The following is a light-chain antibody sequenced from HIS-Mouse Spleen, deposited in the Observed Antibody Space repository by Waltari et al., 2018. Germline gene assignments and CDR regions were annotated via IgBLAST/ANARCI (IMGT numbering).Light chain of an antibody. J-gene: IGKJ2*01. CDR3: QQYYSTPYT. CDR2: WAS. CDR1: QSVLYSSNNKNY. Sequence: DIVMTQSPDSLDVYLGERATINCKSSQSVLYSSNNKNYLAWYQQKPGQPPKLLIYWASTRESGVPDRFSGSGSGTDFTLTISSLQAEDVAVYYCQQYYSTPYTFGQGTKLEIK. V-gene: IGKV4-1*01.